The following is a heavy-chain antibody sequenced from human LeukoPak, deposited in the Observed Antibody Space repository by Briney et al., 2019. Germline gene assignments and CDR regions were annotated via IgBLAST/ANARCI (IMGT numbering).Heavy chain of an antibody. CDR2: ISNDGSNK. Sequence: QPGRSLRLSCAASGFTFSRNAMHWVRQAPGKGLEWVAVISNDGSNKYYADSVKGRFTISRDSSKNTLYLQMNSLRAGDAAVYYCAKAPVTTCSGAYCYPFDHWSQGTLVTVSS. CDR1: GFTFSRNA. V-gene: IGHV3-30*04. CDR3: AKAPVTTCSGAYCYPFDH. D-gene: IGHD2-15*01. J-gene: IGHJ4*02.